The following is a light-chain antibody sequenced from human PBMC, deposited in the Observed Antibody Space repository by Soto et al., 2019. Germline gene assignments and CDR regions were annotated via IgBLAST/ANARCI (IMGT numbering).Light chain of an antibody. V-gene: IGKV1-39*01. Sequence: DIQMTQSPSSLSASVGDTVTITCRASQSISNYLNWYQQKPGKAPKLLIYAASSLQSGVPSRFSGSGSGTDFTLTISSLQPEDFATYYCQQSYNLKFTFGPGTKVDIK. CDR1: QSISNY. J-gene: IGKJ3*01. CDR2: AAS. CDR3: QQSYNLKFT.